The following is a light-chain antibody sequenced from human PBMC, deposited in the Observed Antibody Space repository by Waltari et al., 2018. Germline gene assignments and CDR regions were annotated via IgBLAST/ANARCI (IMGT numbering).Light chain of an antibody. V-gene: IGKV3-15*01. Sequence: EIVMTQSPATLSVSPGERATLSCRASPSVSTNLAWFQQRSGQAPSLLLYSASTRATGIPAKFSGSGSWTEFTLTISSLQSEDFILYYCQQYESWPLTFGGGTKVEI. CDR3: QQYESWPLT. CDR2: SAS. CDR1: PSVSTN. J-gene: IGKJ4*01.